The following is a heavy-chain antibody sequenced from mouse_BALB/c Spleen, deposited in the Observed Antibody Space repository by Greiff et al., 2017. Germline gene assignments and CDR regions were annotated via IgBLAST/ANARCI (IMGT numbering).Heavy chain of an antibody. CDR1: GFTFSSYA. V-gene: IGHV5-9-3*01. CDR2: ISSGGSYT. CDR3: ARQPTVVANAMDY. D-gene: IGHD1-1*01. J-gene: IGHJ4*01. Sequence: EVQRVESGGGLVKPGGSLKLSCAASGFTFSSYAMSWVRQTPEKRLEWVATISSGGSYTYYPDSVKGRFTISRDNAKNTLYLQMSSLRSEDTAMYYCARQPTVVANAMDYWGQGTSVTVSS.